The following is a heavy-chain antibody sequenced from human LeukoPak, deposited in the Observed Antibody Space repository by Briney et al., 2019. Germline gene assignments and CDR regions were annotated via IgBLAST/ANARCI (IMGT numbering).Heavy chain of an antibody. CDR3: ARIVGYYGSGSYYNEAFDY. CDR2: ISSSSSYI. CDR1: GFTFSSYS. D-gene: IGHD3-10*01. Sequence: GGSLRLSCAASGFTFSSYSMNWVRQAPGKGLEWVSSISSSSSYIYYADSVKGRFTISRDNAKNSLYLQMNSLRAEDTAVYYCARIVGYYGSGSYYNEAFDYWGQGTLVTVSS. V-gene: IGHV3-21*01. J-gene: IGHJ4*02.